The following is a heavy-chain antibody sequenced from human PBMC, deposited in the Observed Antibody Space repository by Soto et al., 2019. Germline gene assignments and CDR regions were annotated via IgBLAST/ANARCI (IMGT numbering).Heavy chain of an antibody. D-gene: IGHD6-19*01. CDR2: ISWNSGSI. CDR1: GFTFDDYA. CDR3: AKDTDSSGDYDAFAI. Sequence: GGSLRLSCAASGFTFDDYAMHWVRQAPGKGLEWVSGISWNSGSIGYADSVKGRFTISRDNAKNSLYLQMNSLRAEDTALYYCAKDTDSSGDYDAFAIWGQGTMVTV. V-gene: IGHV3-9*01. J-gene: IGHJ3*02.